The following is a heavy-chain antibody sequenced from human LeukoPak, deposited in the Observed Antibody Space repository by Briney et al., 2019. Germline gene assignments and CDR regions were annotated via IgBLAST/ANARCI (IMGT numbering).Heavy chain of an antibody. CDR2: ISSSGSTI. D-gene: IGHD6-13*01. CDR1: GFTFSDYY. Sequence: GGPLRLSCAASGFTFSDYYMSWIRQAPGKGLEWVSYISSSGSTIYYADSVKGRFTISRDNAKNSLYLQMNSLRAEDTAVYYCARARPHYSSSGPYYFDYWGQGTLVTVSS. V-gene: IGHV3-11*01. J-gene: IGHJ4*02. CDR3: ARARPHYSSSGPYYFDY.